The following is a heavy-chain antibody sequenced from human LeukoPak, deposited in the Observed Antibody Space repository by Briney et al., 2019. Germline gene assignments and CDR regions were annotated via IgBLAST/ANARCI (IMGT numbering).Heavy chain of an antibody. CDR1: GFTFSSYA. V-gene: IGHV3-64D*09. D-gene: IGHD5-24*01. Sequence: GGALRLSCSASGFTFSSYAMHWVGQAPGKGVEDVSAISSSGGSTYYIDSVKGRFTISRESSKNTLYLQLSSLRAEDTAVYYCAFLGGGWLDAFDIWGQGTMVTVSS. CDR3: AFLGGGWLDAFDI. J-gene: IGHJ3*02. CDR2: ISSSGGST.